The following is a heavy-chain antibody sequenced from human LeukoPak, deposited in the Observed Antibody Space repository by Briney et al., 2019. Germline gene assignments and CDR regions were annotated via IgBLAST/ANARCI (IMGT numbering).Heavy chain of an antibody. J-gene: IGHJ4*02. D-gene: IGHD6-19*01. V-gene: IGHV5-51*01. CDR1: GYSFTNYW. CDR3: ARPVAGPLYFDL. CDR2: MYPGDSDT. Sequence: GESLKFPSKGSGYSFTNYWIGWVRQMPGKGLEWMGIMYPGDSDTRYSPSFQGQVTISADKSISTAYLQWSSLKASDTAIYYCARPVAGPLYFDLWGQGSLVTVSS.